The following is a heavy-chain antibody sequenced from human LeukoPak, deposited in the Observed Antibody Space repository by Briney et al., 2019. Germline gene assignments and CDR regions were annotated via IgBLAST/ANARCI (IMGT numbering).Heavy chain of an antibody. Sequence: SETLSLTCTVSGGSIRNYYWSWIRQPAGKGLEWIGRISTSGSTNYNPSLKSRVTISVDKSRNQFSLKLSSVTAADTAVYYCARVALSGLYYFDNWGQGTLVTVSS. CDR3: ARVALSGLYYFDN. CDR2: ISTSGST. CDR1: GGSIRNYY. V-gene: IGHV4-4*07. D-gene: IGHD5/OR15-5a*01. J-gene: IGHJ4*02.